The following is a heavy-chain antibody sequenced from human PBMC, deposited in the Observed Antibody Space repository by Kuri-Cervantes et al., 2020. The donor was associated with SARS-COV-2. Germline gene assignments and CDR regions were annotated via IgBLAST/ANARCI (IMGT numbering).Heavy chain of an antibody. CDR1: GFTFKSYA. Sequence: GGSLRLSCAASGFTFKSYAMNWVRQAPGKGLEWVSGISGTGGGTYYADSVKGRFTISRANSKNTLYLEMKSLRVEDTAVYYCAKDRDNTGRPYFFEDWGQGTLVTVSS. D-gene: IGHD2-21*01. V-gene: IGHV3-23*01. CDR3: AKDRDNTGRPYFFED. CDR2: ISGTGGGT. J-gene: IGHJ4*02.